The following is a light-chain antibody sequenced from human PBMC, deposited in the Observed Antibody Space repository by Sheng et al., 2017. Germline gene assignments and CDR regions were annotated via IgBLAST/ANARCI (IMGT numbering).Light chain of an antibody. CDR1: QGIRTA. CDR2: DAS. J-gene: IGKJ4*01. V-gene: IGKV1D-13*01. Sequence: AIQLTQSPSSLSASVGDTVTITCRASQGIRTALAWYQQKPGKPPKLLIFDASSLESGVPSRFSGRGSGTDFSLTISSLQPEDFAVYYCQQYGNSPLTFGGGTKVEIK. CDR3: QQYGNSPLT.